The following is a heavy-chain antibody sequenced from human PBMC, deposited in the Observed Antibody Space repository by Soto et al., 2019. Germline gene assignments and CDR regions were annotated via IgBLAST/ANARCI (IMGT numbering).Heavy chain of an antibody. CDR1: GFTFSSYG. Sequence: QVQLVESGGGVVQPGRSLRLSCAASGFTFSSYGMHWVRQAPGKGLEWVAVIWYDGSNKYYADSVKGRFTISRDNSQNTLYLQINSLRAEDTAVYYCARDLEGSGKYYYYGMDVWGQGPTVTVSS. V-gene: IGHV3-33*01. CDR3: ARDLEGSGKYYYYGMDV. CDR2: IWYDGSNK. D-gene: IGHD3-10*01. J-gene: IGHJ6*02.